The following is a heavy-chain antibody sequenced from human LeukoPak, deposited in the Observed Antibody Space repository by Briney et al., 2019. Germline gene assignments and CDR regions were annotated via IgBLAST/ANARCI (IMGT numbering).Heavy chain of an antibody. V-gene: IGHV4-30-4*01. D-gene: IGHD4-17*01. Sequence: PSETLSLTCTVSGGSISSGDYYWSWIRQPPGKGLEWIGYIYYSGSTYYNPSLKSRVTISVDTSKNQFSLKLSSVTAADTAVYYCARAPLNYGDYGDYWGQGTLVTVSS. CDR1: GGSISSGDYY. CDR3: ARAPLNYGDYGDY. J-gene: IGHJ4*02. CDR2: IYYSGST.